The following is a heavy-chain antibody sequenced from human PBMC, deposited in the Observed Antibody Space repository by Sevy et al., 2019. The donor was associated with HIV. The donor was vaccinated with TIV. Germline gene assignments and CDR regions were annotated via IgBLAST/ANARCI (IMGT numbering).Heavy chain of an antibody. J-gene: IGHJ3*02. D-gene: IGHD3-22*01. Sequence: GGSLRLSCAASGFTFRTYAMSWVRQAPGKGLEWVSSISGSGTSTYYTDSVKGRFTISRDNSKNTLYLQMNSLRAGDTAVYYCAKDRGTFYYDSGGYYPDAFDIWGQGTMVTVSS. CDR2: ISGSGTST. CDR3: AKDRGTFYYDSGGYYPDAFDI. V-gene: IGHV3-23*01. CDR1: GFTFRTYA.